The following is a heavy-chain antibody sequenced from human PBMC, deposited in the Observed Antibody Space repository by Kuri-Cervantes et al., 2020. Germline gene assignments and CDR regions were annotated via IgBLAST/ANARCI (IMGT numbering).Heavy chain of an antibody. CDR3: ARDLRRYYGSGNFDY. CDR2: ISAYNGNT. V-gene: IGHV1-18*01. CDR1: GYTFTSYG. D-gene: IGHD3-10*01. Sequence: ASVKVSCKASGYTFTSYGISWVRQAPGQGLEWMGWISAYNGNTKYSQKFQGRVTITRDTSASTAYMELSSLRSEDTAVYYCARDLRRYYGSGNFDYWGQGTLVTVSS. J-gene: IGHJ4*02.